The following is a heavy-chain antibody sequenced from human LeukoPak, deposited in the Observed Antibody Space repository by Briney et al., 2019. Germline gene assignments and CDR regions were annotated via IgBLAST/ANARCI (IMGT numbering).Heavy chain of an antibody. Sequence: PGRSLRLSCAASGFTFSSYGMHWVRQAPGKGLEWVAVISHDGSNKYYADSVKGRFTISRDNSKNTLYLQMNSLRAEDTAVYYCAKEMVRGVIDYWGQGTLVTVSS. CDR3: AKEMVRGVIDY. CDR2: ISHDGSNK. CDR1: GFTFSSYG. D-gene: IGHD3-10*01. V-gene: IGHV3-30*18. J-gene: IGHJ4*02.